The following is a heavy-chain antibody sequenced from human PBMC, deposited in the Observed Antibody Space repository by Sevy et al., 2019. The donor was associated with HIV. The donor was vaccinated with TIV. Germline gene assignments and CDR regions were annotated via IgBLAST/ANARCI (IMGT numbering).Heavy chain of an antibody. V-gene: IGHV3-30*02. J-gene: IGHJ6*02. CDR1: GFSLTTSD. D-gene: IGHD2-8*01. CDR2: VRNDGSNK. CDR3: ARGRKTTEEWLEELDYSYGLDV. Sequence: GGSLRLSCAASGFSLTTSDMHWVRQAPGKGLEWVAYVRNDGSNKYYADSVRDRFTISRDSPKNTLYLQMNSLRDEDTAIYYCARGRKTTEEWLEELDYSYGLDVWGQGTTVTVS.